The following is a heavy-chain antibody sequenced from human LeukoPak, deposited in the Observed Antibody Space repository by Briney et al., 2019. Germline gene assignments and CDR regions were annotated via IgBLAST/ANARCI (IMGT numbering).Heavy chain of an antibody. CDR2: ISYDGNNK. Sequence: GGSLSLSCAASGFTFSNYAMHGVRQAPGKGLEWVAVISYDGNNKYYADSVKGRFTISRDNSKNTLYLQMNSLRAEDTAVYYCASARRYDGSYVTPHYFDNWGHGTLVTVSS. D-gene: IGHD1-26*01. J-gene: IGHJ4*03. CDR3: ASARRYDGSYVTPHYFDN. V-gene: IGHV3-30-3*01. CDR1: GFTFSNYA.